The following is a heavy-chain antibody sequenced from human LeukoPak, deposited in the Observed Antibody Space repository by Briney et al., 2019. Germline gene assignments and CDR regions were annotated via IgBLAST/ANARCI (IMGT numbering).Heavy chain of an antibody. V-gene: IGHV3-30*18. D-gene: IGHD6-19*01. J-gene: IGHJ4*02. Sequence: PGGSLRLSCAASGFTFSSYGMHWVRQALGKGLEWVAVISYDGSNKYYADSVKGRFTISRDNSKNTLYLQMNSLRAEDTAVYYCAKEERWLVDYWGQGTLVTVSS. CDR1: GFTFSSYG. CDR2: ISYDGSNK. CDR3: AKEERWLVDY.